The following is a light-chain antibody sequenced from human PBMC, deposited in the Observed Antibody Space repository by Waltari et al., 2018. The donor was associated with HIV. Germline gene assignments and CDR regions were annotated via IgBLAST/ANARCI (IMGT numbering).Light chain of an antibody. CDR1: QSFGSY. J-gene: IGKJ2*01. CDR2: QAS. Sequence: DIHMAQSPSTLAASVGDRVTITCRASQSFGSYLAWYQRKPGKAPKLLIYQASSLERGVTSRFSASGSGTYFTLTITSLQPDDFATYYCQQYHTFLTFGQGTDLE. V-gene: IGKV1-5*03. CDR3: QQYHTFLT.